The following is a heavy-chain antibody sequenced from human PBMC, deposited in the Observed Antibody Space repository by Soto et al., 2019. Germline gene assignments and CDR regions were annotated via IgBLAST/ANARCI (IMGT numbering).Heavy chain of an antibody. CDR1: GDSVSSNSAA. D-gene: IGHD2-2*01. CDR3: ASSIVVVPAAINYYYGMDV. CDR2: TYYRSKWYN. Sequence: PSQTLSLTCAISGDSVSSNSAAWNWIRQSPSRGLEWLGRTYYRSKWYNDYAVSVKSRITINPDTSKNQFSLQLNSVTPEDTAVYYCASSIVVVPAAINYYYGMDVSGQGTTLTVSS. V-gene: IGHV6-1*01. J-gene: IGHJ6*02.